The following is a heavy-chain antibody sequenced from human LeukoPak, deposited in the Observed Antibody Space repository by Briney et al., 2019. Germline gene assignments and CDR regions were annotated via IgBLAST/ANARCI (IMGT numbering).Heavy chain of an antibody. CDR3: AKEGYCTNGVCYLSY. Sequence: GRSLRLSCAASGFTFSSYAMSWVRQAPGKGLEWVSAISGSGGSTYYADSVKGRFTISRDNSKNTLYLQMNSLRAEDTAVYYCAKEGYCTNGVCYLSYWGQGTLVTVSS. J-gene: IGHJ4*02. CDR1: GFTFSSYA. D-gene: IGHD2-8*01. CDR2: ISGSGGST. V-gene: IGHV3-23*01.